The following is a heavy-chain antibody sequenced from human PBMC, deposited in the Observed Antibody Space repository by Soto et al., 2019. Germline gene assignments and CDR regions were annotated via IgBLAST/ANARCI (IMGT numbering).Heavy chain of an antibody. Sequence: QVQLVQSGAEVKKPGSSVKVSCKASGGTFSSYTISWVRQAPGQGLEWMGRIIPILGIANYAQKFQGRVTITAYKATTTADMELCSLRSEDTAVYYCAMEYCSSTSCYRDYWGQGTLVTVAS. CDR2: IIPILGIA. CDR1: GGTFSSYT. D-gene: IGHD2-2*02. V-gene: IGHV1-69*02. CDR3: AMEYCSSTSCYRDY. J-gene: IGHJ4*02.